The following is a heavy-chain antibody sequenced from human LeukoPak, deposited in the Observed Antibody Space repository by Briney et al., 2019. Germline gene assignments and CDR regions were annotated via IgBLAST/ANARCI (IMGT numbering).Heavy chain of an antibody. J-gene: IGHJ6*03. CDR2: IYYSGST. CDR3: ARQAHWSGYSSTGYYYYYMDV. V-gene: IGHV4-59*01. CDR1: GGSISSYF. Sequence: SETLSLTCTVSGGSISSYFWSWIRQPPGKGLEWIGYIYYSGSTNYNPSLKSRVTISVDTSKNQFSLKLSSVTAADTAVYYCARQAHWSGYSSTGYYYYYMDVWGQGTTATVSS. D-gene: IGHD3-3*01.